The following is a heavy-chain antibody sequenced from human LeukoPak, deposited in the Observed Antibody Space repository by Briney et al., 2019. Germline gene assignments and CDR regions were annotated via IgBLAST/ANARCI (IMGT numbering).Heavy chain of an antibody. V-gene: IGHV3-49*04. D-gene: IGHD5-24*01. CDR3: TRASKDGYAY. CDR2: IRRKAYGGTT. CDR1: AFTPGANA. Sequence: PRRSLRPAWTLAAFTPGANAMSWVSQPPGEWREWVGFIRRKAYGGTTEYAASVKGRFTISRDDSKSIAYLQMNSLKTEDTAVYYCTRASKDGYAYWGQGTLVTVSS. J-gene: IGHJ4*02.